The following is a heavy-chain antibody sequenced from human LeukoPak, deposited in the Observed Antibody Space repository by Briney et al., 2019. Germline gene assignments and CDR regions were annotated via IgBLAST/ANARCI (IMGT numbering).Heavy chain of an antibody. Sequence: PGGSLRLSCAASGFTVSSNYMSWVRQAPGKGLEWVSVIYGGGSTYYADSVKGRFTISRDNSKNTLYLQMNSLRAEDTAVYYCASFGAYSSGWLPDYWGQGTLVTVSS. CDR2: IYGGGST. D-gene: IGHD6-19*01. CDR3: ASFGAYSSGWLPDY. CDR1: GFTVSSNY. V-gene: IGHV3-53*01. J-gene: IGHJ4*02.